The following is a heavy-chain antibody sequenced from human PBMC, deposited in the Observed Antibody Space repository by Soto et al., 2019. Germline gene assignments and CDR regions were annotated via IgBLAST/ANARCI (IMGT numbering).Heavy chain of an antibody. Sequence: ASVKVSCKASGGTFSSYAISWVRQAPGQGLEWMGGIIPIFGTANYAQKFQGRVTITADESTSTAYMELSSLRSEDTAVYYCARGTGPYIAAAGILYYGMDVWGQGTTVTVSS. V-gene: IGHV1-69*13. J-gene: IGHJ6*02. CDR3: ARGTGPYIAAAGILYYGMDV. D-gene: IGHD6-13*01. CDR2: IIPIFGTA. CDR1: GGTFSSYA.